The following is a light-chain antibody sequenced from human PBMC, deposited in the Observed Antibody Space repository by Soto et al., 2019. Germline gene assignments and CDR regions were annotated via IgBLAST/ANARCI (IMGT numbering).Light chain of an antibody. CDR3: QQYNSYSRT. CDR2: KAS. V-gene: IGKV1-5*03. Sequence: DIQMTQSPSTLHAYEEDRVPITCRASQSISSWLAWYQQKPGKAPKLLIYKASSLESGVPSRFSGSGSGTEFTLTISSLQPDDFATYYCQQYNSYSRTFGQGTKVDIK. J-gene: IGKJ1*01. CDR1: QSISSW.